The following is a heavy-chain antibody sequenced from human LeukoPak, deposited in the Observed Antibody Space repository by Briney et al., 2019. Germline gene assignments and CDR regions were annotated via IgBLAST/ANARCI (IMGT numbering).Heavy chain of an antibody. Sequence: GGSLRLSCAASGFTFSSYSMNWVRQAPGKGLEWVSSISSSSSYIYYADSVKGRSTISRDNAKNSLYLQMNSLRAEDTAVYYCARGEQQLTHDAFDIWGQGTMVTVSS. V-gene: IGHV3-21*01. CDR2: ISSSSSYI. CDR1: GFTFSSYS. CDR3: ARGEQQLTHDAFDI. D-gene: IGHD6-13*01. J-gene: IGHJ3*02.